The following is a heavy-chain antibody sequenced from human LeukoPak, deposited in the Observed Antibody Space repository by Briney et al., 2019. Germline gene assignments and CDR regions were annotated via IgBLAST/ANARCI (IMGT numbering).Heavy chain of an antibody. CDR3: TTVEGYYGSSTFDY. CDR1: GFTFSNAW. Sequence: PGGSLILSCAASGFTFSNAWMSWVRQAPGKGLEWVGRIKSKTDGGTTDYAAPVKGRFTISRDDSKNTLYLQMNSLKTEDTAVYYCTTVEGYYGSSTFDYWGQGTLVTVSS. CDR2: IKSKTDGGTT. D-gene: IGHD3-10*01. J-gene: IGHJ4*02. V-gene: IGHV3-15*01.